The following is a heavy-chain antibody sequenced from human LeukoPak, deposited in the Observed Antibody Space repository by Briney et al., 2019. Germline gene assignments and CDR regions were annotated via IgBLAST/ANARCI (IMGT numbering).Heavy chain of an antibody. CDR2: IYGGGNT. CDR1: GFTVGSSY. Sequence: PGGSLRLSCAASGFTVGSSYMNWVRQAPGKGLEWVSLIYGGGNTYYADSVKGRFTISRDNSKNTLYLQMNSLRAEDTAVYYCARDGGYHFDYWGQGTLVTVSS. CDR3: ARDGGYHFDY. V-gene: IGHV3-53*01. D-gene: IGHD3-22*01. J-gene: IGHJ4*02.